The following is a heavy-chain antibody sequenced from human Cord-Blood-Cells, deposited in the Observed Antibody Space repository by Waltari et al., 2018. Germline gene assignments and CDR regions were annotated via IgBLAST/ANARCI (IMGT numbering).Heavy chain of an antibody. D-gene: IGHD3-3*01. J-gene: IGHJ4*02. CDR2: IYYSGIT. V-gene: IGHV4-39*01. CDR1: GGSISSSSYY. Sequence: QLQLQESGPGLVKPSETLSLTCTVSGGSISSSSYYWGWIRQPPGKGLEWIGSIYYSGITDYNPSLKSRVTISVDTSKNQFSLKLSSVTAADTAVYYCAVTYYDFWSGYFYFDYWGQGTLVTVSS. CDR3: AVTYYDFWSGYFYFDY.